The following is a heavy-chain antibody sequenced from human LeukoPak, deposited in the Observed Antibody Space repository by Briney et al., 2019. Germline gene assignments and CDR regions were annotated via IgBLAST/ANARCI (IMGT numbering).Heavy chain of an antibody. CDR1: GTTLSNYG. V-gene: IGHV1-18*01. Sequence: ASVKVSCKASGTTLSNYGITWVRQAPGQGLEWMGWISAYNGNTNYAQKFQGRATMTTDTSTSTAYMELRSLRSDDTALCYCARDCSGGTCYLDYWGQGTLVTVSS. CDR2: ISAYNGNT. D-gene: IGHD2-15*01. CDR3: ARDCSGGTCYLDY. J-gene: IGHJ4*02.